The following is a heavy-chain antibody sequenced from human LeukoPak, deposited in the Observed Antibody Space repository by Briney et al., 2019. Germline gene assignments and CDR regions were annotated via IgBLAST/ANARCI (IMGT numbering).Heavy chain of an antibody. Sequence: PSETLSLTCAVYGGSFSGYYWSWIRQPPGKGLEWIGEINLSGSTNYNPSLKSRVTISVDTSKNQFSLKLSSVTAPDTAVYYCARRKYSSSWSRFDYWGQGTLVTVSS. V-gene: IGHV4-34*01. D-gene: IGHD6-13*01. J-gene: IGHJ4*02. CDR1: GGSFSGYY. CDR3: ARRKYSSSWSRFDY. CDR2: INLSGST.